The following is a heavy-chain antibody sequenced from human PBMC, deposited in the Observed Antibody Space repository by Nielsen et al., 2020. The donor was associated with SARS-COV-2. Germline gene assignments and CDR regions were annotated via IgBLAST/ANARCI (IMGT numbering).Heavy chain of an antibody. V-gene: IGHV3-7*05. CDR3: ARDFHGGNRLDY. CDR2: INQDGREK. J-gene: IGHJ4*02. Sequence: GGSLRLSCAASGFTFSSYSMNWVRQAPGKGLEWVANINQDGREKYYVDSVKGRFTISRDNAKNSLYLQMNSLRVEDTAVYYCARDFHGGNRLDYWGQGTLVTVSS. CDR1: GFTFSSYS. D-gene: IGHD4-23*01.